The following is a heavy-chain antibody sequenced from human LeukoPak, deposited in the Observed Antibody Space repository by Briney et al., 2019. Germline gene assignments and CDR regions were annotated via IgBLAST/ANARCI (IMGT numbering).Heavy chain of an antibody. V-gene: IGHV3-74*01. D-gene: IGHD1-1*01. CDR3: ARRGTGHGMDV. Sequence: GGSLRLSCAASGFTFNNYWIHWVRQVPGKGLVWVSRINNDGSSASYVNSVKGRFTISRDNAKNTLFLQMNSLRAEDTAVYYCARRGTGHGMDVWGQGTTVIVSS. CDR1: GFTFNNYW. J-gene: IGHJ6*02. CDR2: INNDGSSA.